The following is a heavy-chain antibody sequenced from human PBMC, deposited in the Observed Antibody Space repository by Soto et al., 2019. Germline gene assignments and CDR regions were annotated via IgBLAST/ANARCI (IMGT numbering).Heavy chain of an antibody. J-gene: IGHJ6*02. Sequence: QVQLVQSGAEVKKPGASVRVSCKASGYTFTSYGISWVRQAPGQGLEWMGWISAYNGNTNYAQKLQGRATMTTDTSTSTAYMELRCLRSDETAVYYCASQQWLYYYYCMDVWGQGTMVTVSS. CDR1: GYTFTSYG. V-gene: IGHV1-18*01. CDR2: ISAYNGNT. D-gene: IGHD6-19*01. CDR3: ASQQWLYYYYCMDV.